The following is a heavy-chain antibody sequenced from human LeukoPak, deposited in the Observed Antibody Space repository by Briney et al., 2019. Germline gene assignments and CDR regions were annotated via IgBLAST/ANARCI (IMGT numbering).Heavy chain of an antibody. CDR2: ISGSGGST. J-gene: IGHJ3*02. D-gene: IGHD1-26*01. CDR1: GFTFSSYA. V-gene: IGHV3-23*01. Sequence: GGSLRLSCAASGFTFSSYAMSWVRQAPGKGLEWVSAISGSGGSTYYADSVKGRFTISRDNSKNTLYLQMNNLRAEDTAMYYCAREMYSGMYNDAFDIWGQGTKVTVSS. CDR3: AREMYSGMYNDAFDI.